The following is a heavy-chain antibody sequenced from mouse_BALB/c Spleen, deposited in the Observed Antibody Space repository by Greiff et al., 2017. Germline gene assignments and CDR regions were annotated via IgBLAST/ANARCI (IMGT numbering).Heavy chain of an antibody. CDR1: GFTFTDYY. J-gene: IGHJ4*01. CDR3: ARDPCKRYAMDY. V-gene: IGHV7-3*02. CDR2: IRNKANGYTT. Sequence: DVQLVESGGGLVQPGGSLRLSCATSGFTFTDYYMSWVRQPPGKALEWLGFIRNKANGYTTEYSASVKGRFTISRDNSQSILYLQMNTLRAEDSATYYCARDPCKRYAMDYWGQGTSVTVSS.